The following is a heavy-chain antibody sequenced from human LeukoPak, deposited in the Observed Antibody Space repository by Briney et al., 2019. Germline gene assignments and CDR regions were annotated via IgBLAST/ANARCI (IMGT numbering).Heavy chain of an antibody. CDR2: INNDGSST. V-gene: IGHV3-74*01. CDR1: GFTFSTYW. CDR3: ARVDHLQQQLAADY. D-gene: IGHD6-13*01. Sequence: PGGSLRLSCAASGFTFSTYWMHWVRQAPGKGLVWVSRINNDGSSTSYADSVKGRFTISRDNAKNSLFLHMNSLRAEDTAVYYCARVDHLQQQLAADYWGQGTLVTVSS. J-gene: IGHJ4*02.